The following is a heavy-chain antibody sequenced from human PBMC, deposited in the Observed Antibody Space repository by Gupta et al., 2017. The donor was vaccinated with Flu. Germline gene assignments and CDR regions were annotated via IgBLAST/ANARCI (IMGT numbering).Heavy chain of an antibody. J-gene: IGHJ6*02. CDR2: IYTSGST. CDR3: ARDGNYYGSGSYYHVPNYYYYGMDV. V-gene: IGHV4-61*02. Sequence: GKGLEWIGRIYTSGSTNYNPSLKSRVTISVDTSKNQFSLKLSSVTAADTAVYYCARDGNYYGSGSYYHVPNYYYYGMDVWGQGTTVTVSS. D-gene: IGHD3-10*01.